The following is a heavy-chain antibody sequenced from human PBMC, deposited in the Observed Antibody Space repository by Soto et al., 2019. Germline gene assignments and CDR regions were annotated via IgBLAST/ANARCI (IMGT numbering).Heavy chain of an antibody. CDR2: IIPIPDIT. D-gene: IGHD3-3*01. V-gene: IGHV1-69*08. Sequence: QVQLVQSGAEVRKTGSSVKVSCKAPGGTFSTYIISWVRQAPGQGLEWMGRIIPIPDITNYAQKFQGRVTTTADRSTSTAYMELTSLKSEDTAVYYCARERITTRGDAFDLWGQGTMVTVSS. CDR1: GGTFSTYI. CDR3: ARERITTRGDAFDL. J-gene: IGHJ3*01.